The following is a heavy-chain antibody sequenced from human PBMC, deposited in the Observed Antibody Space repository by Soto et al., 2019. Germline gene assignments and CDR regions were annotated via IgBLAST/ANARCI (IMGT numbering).Heavy chain of an antibody. D-gene: IGHD3-10*01. CDR1: GYTFTGYY. V-gene: IGHV1-2*04. CDR3: ARDGIGDSIVHYYYGMDV. Sequence: ASVKVSCKASGYTFTGYYMHWVRQAPGQGLEWMGWINPNSGGTNYAQKFQGWVTMTRDTSISTAYMELSRLRSDDTAVYYCARDGIGDSIVHYYYGMDVWGQGTTVTVS. J-gene: IGHJ6*02. CDR2: INPNSGGT.